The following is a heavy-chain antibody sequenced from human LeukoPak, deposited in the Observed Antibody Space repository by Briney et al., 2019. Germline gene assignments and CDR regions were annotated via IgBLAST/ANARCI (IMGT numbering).Heavy chain of an antibody. V-gene: IGHV3-21*01. CDR1: GFTFSSYS. Sequence: PGGSLRLSCAASGFTFSSYSMNWVRQAPGKGLEWVSSISSSSSYIYYADSVKGRFTISRDNAENSLYLQMNSLRAEDTAVYYCARDPTDVIFGVVIPYYFDYWGQGTLVTVSS. CDR3: ARDPTDVIFGVVIPYYFDY. D-gene: IGHD3-3*01. J-gene: IGHJ4*02. CDR2: ISSSSSYI.